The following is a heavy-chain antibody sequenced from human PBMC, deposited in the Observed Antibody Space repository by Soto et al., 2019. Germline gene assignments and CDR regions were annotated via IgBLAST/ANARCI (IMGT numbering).Heavy chain of an antibody. V-gene: IGHV3-21*01. CDR2: ISSSGTFK. Sequence: PGVSLRLSCAASGFIFTSNSMNWVRQVPGKGLQWLSSISSSGTFKSYGDSVKGRFTISRDNAKNSPFLQMNNLRGEDTGLYYCARDPPHGGTSSWDADSWGQGTLVTVSS. D-gene: IGHD2-15*01. J-gene: IGHJ4*02. CDR3: ARDPPHGGTSSWDADS. CDR1: GFIFTSNS.